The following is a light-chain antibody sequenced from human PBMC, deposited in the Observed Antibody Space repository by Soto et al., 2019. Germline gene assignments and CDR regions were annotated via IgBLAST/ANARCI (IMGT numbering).Light chain of an antibody. V-gene: IGLV2-8*01. CDR1: SSDIGAYKF. Sequence: QSVLTQPPSASGSPGQSVAISCTGTSSDIGAYKFVSWYQQHPGKAPRLILYEVSRRPSGVPDRFSGSKSGNTASLTVSRLLADDEADYYCSLYAGTNSVVFGGGTQLTVL. CDR3: SLYAGTNSVV. J-gene: IGLJ2*01. CDR2: EVS.